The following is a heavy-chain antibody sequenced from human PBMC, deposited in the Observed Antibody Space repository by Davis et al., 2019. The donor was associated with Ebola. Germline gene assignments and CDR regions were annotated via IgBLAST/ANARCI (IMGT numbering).Heavy chain of an antibody. D-gene: IGHD3-9*01. Sequence: SETLSLTCAVYGGSFSGYYWSWICQPPGKGLEWIGEINHSGSTNYNPSLKSRVTISVDTSKNQFSLKLSSVTAADTAVYYCARERYFDWLPRYYFDYWGQGTLVTVSS. CDR3: ARERYFDWLPRYYFDY. CDR1: GGSFSGYY. CDR2: INHSGST. J-gene: IGHJ4*02. V-gene: IGHV4-34*01.